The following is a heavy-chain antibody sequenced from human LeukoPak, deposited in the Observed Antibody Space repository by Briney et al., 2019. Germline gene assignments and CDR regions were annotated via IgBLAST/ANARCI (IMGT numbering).Heavy chain of an antibody. J-gene: IGHJ4*02. CDR3: ARDITIID. D-gene: IGHD3-22*01. V-gene: IGHV1-69*04. CDR1: GGTFSSYT. CDR2: IIPILGIA. Sequence: GSSVNVSCKASGGTFSSYTISWVRQAPGQGLEWMGRIIPILGIANYAQKFQGRVTITADKSTSTAYMELSSQKSEDTAVYYCARDITIIDWGQGTLVTVSS.